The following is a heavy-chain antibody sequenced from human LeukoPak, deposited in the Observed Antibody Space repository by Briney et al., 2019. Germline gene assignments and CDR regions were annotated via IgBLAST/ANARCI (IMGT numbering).Heavy chain of an antibody. CDR1: GFTFSSYA. CDR3: ARDSGFGELFVYYGMDV. CDR2: ISYDGSNK. Sequence: GRSLRLSCAASGFTFSSYAMHWVRQAPGKGLEWVAVISYDGSNKYYADSVKGRFTISRDNSKNTLYLQMNSLRAEDTAVYYCARDSGFGELFVYYGMDVWGQGTTVTVSS. J-gene: IGHJ6*02. V-gene: IGHV3-30-3*01. D-gene: IGHD3-10*01.